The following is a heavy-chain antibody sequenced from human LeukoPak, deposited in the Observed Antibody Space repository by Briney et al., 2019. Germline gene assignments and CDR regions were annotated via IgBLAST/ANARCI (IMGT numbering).Heavy chain of an antibody. V-gene: IGHV4-30-2*01. CDR3: ARVPPGGFGAIDY. D-gene: IGHD2-8*02. CDR1: GGSISSGGYS. CDR2: IYHSGST. Sequence: SQTLSLTCAVSGGSISSGGYSWSWFRRPPGKGLEWIGYIYHSGSTYYNPSLKSRVTISVDRSKNQFSLKLISVTTADTAVYYCARVPPGGFGAIDYWGQGTLVTVSS. J-gene: IGHJ4*02.